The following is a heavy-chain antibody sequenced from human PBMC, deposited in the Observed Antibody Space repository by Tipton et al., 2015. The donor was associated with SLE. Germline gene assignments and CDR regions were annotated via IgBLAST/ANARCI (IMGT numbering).Heavy chain of an antibody. CDR1: GGSFSGYY. V-gene: IGHV4-34*01. J-gene: IGHJ3*02. Sequence: TLSLTCAVYGGSFSGYYWSWIRQPPGEGLEWIGEINHSGSTNYNPSLKSRVTISVDTSKNQFSLKLSSVTAADTAVYYCAVRDFWSPKGAFDIWGQGTMVTVSS. CDR3: AVRDFWSPKGAFDI. CDR2: INHSGST. D-gene: IGHD3-3*01.